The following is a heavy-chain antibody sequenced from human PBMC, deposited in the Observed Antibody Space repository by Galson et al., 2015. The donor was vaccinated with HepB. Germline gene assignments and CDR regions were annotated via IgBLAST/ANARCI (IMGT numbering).Heavy chain of an antibody. CDR1: GGTFSSYA. D-gene: IGHD3-3*01. V-gene: IGHV1-69*13. CDR3: AREGRVLRFLEWLPSAYYYYYYMDV. Sequence: SVKVSCKASGGTFSSYAISWVRQAPGQGLGWMGGIIPIFGTANYAQKFQGRVTITADESTSTAYMELSSLRSEDTAVYYCAREGRVLRFLEWLPSAYYYYYYMDVWGKGTTVTVSS. J-gene: IGHJ6*03. CDR2: IIPIFGTA.